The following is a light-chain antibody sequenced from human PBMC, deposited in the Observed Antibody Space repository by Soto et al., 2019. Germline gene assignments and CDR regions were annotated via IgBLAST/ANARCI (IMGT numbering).Light chain of an antibody. V-gene: IGLV2-8*01. Sequence: LTQPPSASGSPGQSVTISCTGTSSDVGRYNYISWYQQRPGKAPKLIIYEVSKRPSGVPDRLSGFKYGNTASLTVSGLQAEDEADYYCSSYAGNSRYVFGNGTKVTVL. CDR2: EVS. CDR3: SSYAGNSRYV. J-gene: IGLJ1*01. CDR1: SSDVGRYNY.